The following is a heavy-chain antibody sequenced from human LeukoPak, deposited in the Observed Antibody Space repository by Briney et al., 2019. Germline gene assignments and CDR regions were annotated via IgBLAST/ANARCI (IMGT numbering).Heavy chain of an antibody. CDR2: ISPDGSTT. CDR1: GFTFSTYW. J-gene: IGHJ4*02. CDR3: VRGSSTWSPLGDY. V-gene: IGHV3-74*01. Sequence: SGGSLRLSCAASGFTFSTYWMHWVRQAPGQGPVWVSRISPDGSTTTHADSVRGRFSISRDNAKNTLYMQMNSLRVDDTAVYYCVRGSSTWSPLGDYWGQGTLVTVST. D-gene: IGHD6-13*01.